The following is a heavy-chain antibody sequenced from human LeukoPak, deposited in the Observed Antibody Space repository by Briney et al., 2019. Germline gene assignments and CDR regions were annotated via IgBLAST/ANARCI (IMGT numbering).Heavy chain of an antibody. J-gene: IGHJ3*02. CDR3: AKVAATNDDDAFDI. CDR2: ISSSGSTI. V-gene: IGHV3-11*01. CDR1: GFTFSDYY. Sequence: PGGSLRLSCAASGFTFSDYYMSWIRQAPGKGLEWVSYISSSGSTIYYADSVKGRFTISRDNAKNSLYLQMNSLRAEDTAVYYCAKVAATNDDDAFDIWGQGTMVTVSS. D-gene: IGHD2-15*01.